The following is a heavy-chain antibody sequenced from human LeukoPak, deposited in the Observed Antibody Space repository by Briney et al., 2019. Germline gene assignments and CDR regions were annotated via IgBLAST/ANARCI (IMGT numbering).Heavy chain of an antibody. V-gene: IGHV3-74*01. CDR1: GFTFSNYW. Sequence: PGKSLRLSCAASGFTFSNYWMHWVRQAPGKGLVWVSRINTDESTTNYADSVKGRFTISRDNARNTLYLQMNNLRGEDTAVYFCARANRLGDGVAFETWGQGTMVTVSS. J-gene: IGHJ3*02. CDR2: INTDESTT. CDR3: ARANRLGDGVAFET. D-gene: IGHD1-26*01.